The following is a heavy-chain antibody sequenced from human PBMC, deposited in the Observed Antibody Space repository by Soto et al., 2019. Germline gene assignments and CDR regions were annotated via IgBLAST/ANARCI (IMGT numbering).Heavy chain of an antibody. CDR3: ARLRWEQPWVFDY. Sequence: QVQLQQWGAGLSKPSETLFLTCAVYGGSFSGYYWSWIRQPPVKGLEWIGEINHSGGTNYNPSLKSRVTISVDTSKNQFSLKLSSVTAADTAVFYCARLRWEQPWVFDYWGQGTLVTVSS. V-gene: IGHV4-34*02. J-gene: IGHJ4*02. D-gene: IGHD1-26*01. CDR1: GGSFSGYY. CDR2: INHSGGT.